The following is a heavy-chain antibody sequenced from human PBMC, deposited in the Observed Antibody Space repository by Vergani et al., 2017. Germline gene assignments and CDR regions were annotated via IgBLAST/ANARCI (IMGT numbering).Heavy chain of an antibody. CDR3: ATPYCGGDCYIPYYYYGMDV. V-gene: IGHV3-66*02. J-gene: IGHJ6*02. D-gene: IGHD2-21*02. CDR2: IYSGGST. CDR1: GFTVSSSY. Sequence: EVQLVESGGGLVQPGGSLRLSCAASGFTVSSSYMSWVRQAPGKGLEWVSVIYSGGSTYYADSVKGRFTISRDNSKNTLYLQMNSLRAEDTAVYYCATPYCGGDCYIPYYYYGMDVWGQGTTVTVSS.